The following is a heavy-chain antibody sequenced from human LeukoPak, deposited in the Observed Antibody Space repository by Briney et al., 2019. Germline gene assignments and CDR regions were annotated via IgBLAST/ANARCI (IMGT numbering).Heavy chain of an antibody. D-gene: IGHD1-26*01. V-gene: IGHV3-30*02. J-gene: IGHJ6*03. CDR1: GFSFSGYG. Sequence: GGSLRLSCAAPGFSFSGYGMHWVRQAPGKGLEWVAYIQHDGSNQQYADSVKGRFSISRDSSKNILYLQMNSLRAEDTAVYYCARDPYSGSYGNYYYYFMDVWGKGTTVTISS. CDR3: ARDPYSGSYGNYYYYFMDV. CDR2: IQHDGSNQ.